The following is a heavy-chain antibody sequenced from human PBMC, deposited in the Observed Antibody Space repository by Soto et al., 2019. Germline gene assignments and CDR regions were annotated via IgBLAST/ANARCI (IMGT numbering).Heavy chain of an antibody. D-gene: IGHD3-10*02. Sequence: QVQLQESGPGLVKPSGTLSLTCAVSGGSISSSNWWSWVRQPPGKGLEWIGEIYHSGSTNYNPSRQSPVTISVDKSKNQFSLKLSSVTAADTAVYYCACVRGGYYYAMDVWGQGTTVTVSS. CDR2: IYHSGST. CDR3: ACVRGGYYYAMDV. V-gene: IGHV4-4*02. CDR1: GGSISSSNW. J-gene: IGHJ6*02.